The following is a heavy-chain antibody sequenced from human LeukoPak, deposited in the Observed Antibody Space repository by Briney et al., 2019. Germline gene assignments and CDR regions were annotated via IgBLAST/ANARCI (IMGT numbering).Heavy chain of an antibody. Sequence: SETLSLTCTVSGGSISSGSYYWSWIRQPAGKGLEWIGRIYTSGSTNYNPSLKSRVTISVDTSKNQFSLKLSSVTAADTAVYYCARVMSAAAGSGDYWGQGTLVTVSS. J-gene: IGHJ4*02. V-gene: IGHV4-61*02. CDR2: IYTSGST. CDR3: ARVMSAAAGSGDY. D-gene: IGHD6-13*01. CDR1: GGSISSGSYY.